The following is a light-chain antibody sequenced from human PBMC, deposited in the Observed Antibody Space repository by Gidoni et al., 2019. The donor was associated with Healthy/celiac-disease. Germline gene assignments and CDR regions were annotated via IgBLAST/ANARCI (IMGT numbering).Light chain of an antibody. CDR1: QSVLYSSNTKNY. CDR2: CAS. Sequence: DIVITQSPYSLAVSLGERATINCKSSQSVLYSSNTKNYLAWYQQKPGQPPKLLIYCASTRESGVPDRFSGSGSGTDFTLTISSLQAEDVAVYYCQQYYSTPPYTFGQGTKLEIK. V-gene: IGKV4-1*01. J-gene: IGKJ2*01. CDR3: QQYYSTPPYT.